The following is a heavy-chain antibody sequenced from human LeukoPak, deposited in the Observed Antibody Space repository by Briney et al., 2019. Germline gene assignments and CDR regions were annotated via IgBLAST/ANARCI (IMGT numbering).Heavy chain of an antibody. Sequence: GGSLRLSCAASGFTFSSYAMSWVRQAPRKGLEWVATIKQEGGDKYYVDSVKGRFTISRDNAKNSLYLQMINLRAEDTAVYYCASEGSGSFYNPFDYWGQGTLVTVSS. CDR3: ASEGSGSFYNPFDY. V-gene: IGHV3-7*01. CDR1: GFTFSSYA. CDR2: IKQEGGDK. J-gene: IGHJ4*02. D-gene: IGHD3-10*01.